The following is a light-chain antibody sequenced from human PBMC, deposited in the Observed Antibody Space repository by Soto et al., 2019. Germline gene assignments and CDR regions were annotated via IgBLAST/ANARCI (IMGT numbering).Light chain of an antibody. CDR2: GAS. CDR1: QSVSSSY. V-gene: IGKV3-20*01. CDR3: QQYGNSPPWT. Sequence: EIVLTQSPANLSLSPGERATLSCRASQSVSSSYLAWYQQKPGQAPRLLIYGASSRATGVPDRFSGSGSGTDFTLTISRLEPDDFAVYYCQQYGNSPPWTFGQGTKVEI. J-gene: IGKJ1*01.